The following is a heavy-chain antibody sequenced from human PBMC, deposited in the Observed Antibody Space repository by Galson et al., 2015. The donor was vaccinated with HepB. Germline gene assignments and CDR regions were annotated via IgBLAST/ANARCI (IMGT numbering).Heavy chain of an antibody. J-gene: IGHJ6*03. CDR2: IYYSGST. V-gene: IGHV4-31*03. CDR1: GGSISSGGYY. D-gene: IGHD2-2*01. Sequence: TLSLTCTVSGGSISSGGYYWSWIRQHPGKGLEWIGYIYYSGSTYYNPSLKSRVTISVDTSKNQFSLKLSSVTAADTAVYYCARLRSVIVVVPAANSARYWYYMDVWGKGTTVTVSS. CDR3: ARLRSVIVVVPAANSARYWYYMDV.